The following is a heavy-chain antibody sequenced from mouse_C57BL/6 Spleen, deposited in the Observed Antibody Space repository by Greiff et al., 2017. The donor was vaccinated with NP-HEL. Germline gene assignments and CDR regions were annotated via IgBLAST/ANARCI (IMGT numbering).Heavy chain of an antibody. J-gene: IGHJ1*03. V-gene: IGHV1-82*01. Sequence: LQESGPELVKPGASVKISCKASGYAFSSSWMNWVKQRPGKGLEWIGRIYPGDGDTNYNGKFKGKATLTADKSSSTAYMQLSSLTSEDSAVYFCARTHYGNYVGWYFDVWGTGTTVTVSS. CDR1: GYAFSSSW. CDR2: IYPGDGDT. D-gene: IGHD2-1*01. CDR3: ARTHYGNYVGWYFDV.